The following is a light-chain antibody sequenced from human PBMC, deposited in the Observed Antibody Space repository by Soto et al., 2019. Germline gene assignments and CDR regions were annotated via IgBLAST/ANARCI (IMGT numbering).Light chain of an antibody. J-gene: IGLJ2*01. V-gene: IGLV2-23*01. CDR3: SSYASGSTSVV. Sequence: QSVLTQPASVSGYPGQSITISCTGTSSDVGGYNLVSWYQQHPGKAPKLMIYEGNKRPSGVSNRFSGSKSGNTASLTISGLQAEDEADYYCSSYASGSTSVVFGGGTKLTVL. CDR1: SSDVGGYNL. CDR2: EGN.